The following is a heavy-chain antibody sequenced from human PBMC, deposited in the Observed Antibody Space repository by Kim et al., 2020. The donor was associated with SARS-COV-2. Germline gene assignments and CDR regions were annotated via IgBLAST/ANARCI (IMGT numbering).Heavy chain of an antibody. CDR2: ITRGGDT. J-gene: IGHJ4*01. Sequence: GGSLRLSCAASGLTLRSYAMNWVRQGPWKGLEWVSSITRGGDTYYAASVKGRFTISRDNFKDTLSLQMNSLRAEDTGNYYCVPCVTLADRSGWCTFFDH. V-gene: IGHV3-23*01. CDR3: VPCVTLADRSGWCTFFDH. D-gene: IGHD6-19*01. CDR1: GLTLRSYA.